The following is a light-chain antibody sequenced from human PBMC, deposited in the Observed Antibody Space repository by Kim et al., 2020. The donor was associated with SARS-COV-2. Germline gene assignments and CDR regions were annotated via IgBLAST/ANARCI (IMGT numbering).Light chain of an antibody. CDR1: SLRSYY. J-gene: IGLJ2*01. V-gene: IGLV3-19*01. Sequence: VALGHQVRITCQGDSLRSYYATWYQQKPGQAPILVIYGKNNRPSGIPARFSGSSSGNTASLTITGTQAGDEADYYCNSRDSNDNVVFGGGTQLTVL. CDR3: NSRDSNDNVV. CDR2: GKN.